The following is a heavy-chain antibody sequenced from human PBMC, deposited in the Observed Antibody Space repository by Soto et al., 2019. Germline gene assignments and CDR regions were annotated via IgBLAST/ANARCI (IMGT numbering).Heavy chain of an antibody. Sequence: PSETLSLTCTVSGGSISSGGYYWSWIRQHPGKGLEWIGYIYYSGSTYYNPSLKSRVTISVDTSKNQFSLKLSSVTAADTAVYYCASRPDCSSTRCMNWFDPWGQGTLVTVSS. CDR3: ASRPDCSSTRCMNWFDP. V-gene: IGHV4-31*03. CDR2: IYYSGST. D-gene: IGHD2-2*01. CDR1: GGSISSGGYY. J-gene: IGHJ5*02.